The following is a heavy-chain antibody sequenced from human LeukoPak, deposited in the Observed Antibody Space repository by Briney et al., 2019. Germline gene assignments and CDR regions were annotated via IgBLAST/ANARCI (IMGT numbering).Heavy chain of an antibody. CDR2: IYHTGIT. CDR1: GGSIISINW. D-gene: IGHD6-25*01. CDR3: ATSRSGWASYSMGV. V-gene: IGHV4-4*02. J-gene: IGHJ6*02. Sequence: SETLSLTCAVSGGSIISINWWSWVRQPPGKGLEWIGEIYHTGITNYNPSLKSRVTISVDKSKNQFSLQLSSVTAADTAVYYCATSRSGWASYSMGVWGQGTTVTVSS.